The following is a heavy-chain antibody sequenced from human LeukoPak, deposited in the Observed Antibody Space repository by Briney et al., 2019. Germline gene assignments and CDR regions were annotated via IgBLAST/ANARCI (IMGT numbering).Heavy chain of an antibody. D-gene: IGHD3-10*01. CDR2: IKQDGSEK. CDR1: GFTFSSYW. V-gene: IGHV3-7*01. Sequence: GGSLRLSCAASGFTFSSYWMSWVRQAPGKGLEWVANIKQDGSEKYYVDSVKGRFTISRDNAKNSLYLQMNSLRAEDTAVYYCARDRGGSGSYYNEDYWGQGTLVTVSS. J-gene: IGHJ4*02. CDR3: ARDRGGSGSYYNEDY.